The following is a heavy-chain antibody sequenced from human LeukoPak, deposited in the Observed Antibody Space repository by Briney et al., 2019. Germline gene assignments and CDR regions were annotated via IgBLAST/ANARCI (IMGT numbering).Heavy chain of an antibody. D-gene: IGHD1-26*01. V-gene: IGHV3-64*01. CDR2: ISSNGGST. CDR1: GFTFSSYA. CDR3: ARAGVVGTTTPYYYYYMDV. J-gene: IGHJ6*03. Sequence: GGSLRLSCAASGFTFSSYAMHWVRQAPGKGLEYVSAISSNGGSTYYANSVKGRFTISRDNSKNTLYLQMGSLGAEDMAVYYCARAGVVGTTTPYYYYYMDVWGKGTTVTVSS.